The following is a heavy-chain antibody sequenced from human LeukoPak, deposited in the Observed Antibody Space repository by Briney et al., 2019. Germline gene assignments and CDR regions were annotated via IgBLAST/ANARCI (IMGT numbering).Heavy chain of an antibody. CDR3: AGEYCSGGSCRQGFDY. J-gene: IGHJ4*02. Sequence: ASVKVSCKASGYTFTDYYMHWVRQAPGQGLEWMGWINPNSGDTNHAQNFQGRVTLTRDTSISSAYMELSSLRSDDSAVYYCAGEYCSGGSCRQGFDYWGQGTLVTVSA. V-gene: IGHV1-2*02. CDR2: INPNSGDT. CDR1: GYTFTDYY. D-gene: IGHD2-15*01.